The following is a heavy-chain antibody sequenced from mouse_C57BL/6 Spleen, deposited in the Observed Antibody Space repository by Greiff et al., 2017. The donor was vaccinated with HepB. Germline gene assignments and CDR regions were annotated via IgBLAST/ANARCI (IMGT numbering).Heavy chain of an antibody. CDR2: ISSGGSYT. V-gene: IGHV5-6*02. J-gene: IGHJ4*01. CDR3: ARSPSYAMDY. Sequence: DVKLVESGGDLVKPGGSLKLSCAASGFTFSSYGMSWVRQTPDKRLEWVATISSGGSYTYYPYSVKGRFPISRDNAKNTLSLQMSSLKSEDTARYYCARSPSYAMDYWGQGTSVTVSS. CDR1: GFTFSSYG.